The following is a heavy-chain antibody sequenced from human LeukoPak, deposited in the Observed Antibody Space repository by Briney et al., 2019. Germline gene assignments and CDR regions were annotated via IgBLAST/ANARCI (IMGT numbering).Heavy chain of an antibody. V-gene: IGHV4-34*01. J-gene: IGHJ4*02. CDR1: GGSFSGYY. CDR3: ASIPIPIWREAPRPGYYFDY. D-gene: IGHD2-2*02. CDR2: INHSGST. Sequence: SETLSLTCAVYGGSFSGYYWSWIRQPPGKGLEWIGEINHSGSTNYNPSLKSRVTISVDTSKNQFSLKLSSVTAADTAVYYCASIPIPIWREAPRPGYYFDYWGQGTLVTVSS.